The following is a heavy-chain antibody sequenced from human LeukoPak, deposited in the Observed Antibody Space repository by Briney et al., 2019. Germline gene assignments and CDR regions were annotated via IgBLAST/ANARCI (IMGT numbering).Heavy chain of an antibody. D-gene: IGHD6-13*01. Sequence: ASVKVSCKASGFTFTYSAVQWVRQTRGQRLEWIGWIVAGSGNTDYAQKFQERVTITRDMSTSTAYMELSSLRAEDTAVYYCASRSSVAGSGPGWGQGTLVTVSS. CDR3: ASRSSVAGSGPG. CDR1: GFTFTYSA. CDR2: IVAGSGNT. J-gene: IGHJ4*02. V-gene: IGHV1-58*01.